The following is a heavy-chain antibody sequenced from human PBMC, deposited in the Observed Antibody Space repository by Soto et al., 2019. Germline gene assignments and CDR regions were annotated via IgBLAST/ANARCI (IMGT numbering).Heavy chain of an antibody. V-gene: IGHV4-59*01. D-gene: IGHD6-19*01. CDR2: IYYSGST. J-gene: IGHJ4*02. CDR3: ARARYSSGWYGDY. Sequence: SETLSLTCTVSGGSISSYYWSWIRQPPGKGLEWIGYIYYSGSTNYNPSLKSRVTISVDTSKNQFSLKLSSVTAADTAVYYCARARYSSGWYGDYWGQGTLVTVSS. CDR1: GGSISSYY.